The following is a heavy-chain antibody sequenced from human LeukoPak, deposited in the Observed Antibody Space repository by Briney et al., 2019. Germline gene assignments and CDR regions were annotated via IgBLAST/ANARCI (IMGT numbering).Heavy chain of an antibody. D-gene: IGHD2-15*01. Sequence: PGGSLRLSCVASGFTFSDYWMDWVRQAPGKGLVWLSRINSEGSSVSYADSVKGRITISRDNAKKTLYLQMSSLREEDTAVYFCATAGWDLLPPYYYYGLDVWGQGTTVTVSS. CDR3: ATAGWDLLPPYYYYGLDV. V-gene: IGHV3-74*01. CDR1: GFTFSDYW. J-gene: IGHJ6*02. CDR2: INSEGSSV.